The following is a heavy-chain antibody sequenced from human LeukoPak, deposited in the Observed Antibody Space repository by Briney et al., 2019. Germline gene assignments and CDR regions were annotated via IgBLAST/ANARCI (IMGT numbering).Heavy chain of an antibody. Sequence: SETLSLTCAVYGGSFSSYYWSWIRQPPGKGLEWIGYIYYSGSTNYNPSLKSRVTISVDTSKNQFSLKLSSVTAAATAVYYCAGTGSYPYIHGMDVWGQGTTVTV. J-gene: IGHJ6*02. D-gene: IGHD3-10*01. CDR3: AGTGSYPYIHGMDV. CDR2: IYYSGST. CDR1: GGSFSSYY. V-gene: IGHV4-59*01.